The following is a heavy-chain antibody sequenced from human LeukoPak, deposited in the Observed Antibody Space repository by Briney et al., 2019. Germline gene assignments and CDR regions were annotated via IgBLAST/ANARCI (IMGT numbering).Heavy chain of an antibody. J-gene: IGHJ4*02. CDR1: GFTFSSYG. CDR3: ARNPQLGYCSSTSCSPSDYFDY. Sequence: GGSLRLSCAASGFTFSSYGMHWVRQAPGKGLEWVAFIRYDGSNKYYADSVEGRFTISRDNSKNTLYLQMNSLRAEDTAVYYCARNPQLGYCSSTSCSPSDYFDYWGQGTLVTVSS. D-gene: IGHD2-2*01. CDR2: IRYDGSNK. V-gene: IGHV3-30*02.